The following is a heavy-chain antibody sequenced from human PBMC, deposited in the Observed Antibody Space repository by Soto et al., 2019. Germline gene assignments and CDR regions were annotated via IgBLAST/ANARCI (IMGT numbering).Heavy chain of an antibody. D-gene: IGHD5-12*01. CDR1: GFTFSSYA. CDR2: ISGSGGST. Sequence: EVQLLESGGGLVQPVGSLRLSCAASGFTFSSYAMSWVRQAPGKGLEWVSAISGSGGSTYYADSVKGRFTISRDNSKNSLYLQMNSLRAEDTAVYYCAKALSGYEPQYYFDYWGQGTLVTVSS. CDR3: AKALSGYEPQYYFDY. V-gene: IGHV3-23*01. J-gene: IGHJ4*02.